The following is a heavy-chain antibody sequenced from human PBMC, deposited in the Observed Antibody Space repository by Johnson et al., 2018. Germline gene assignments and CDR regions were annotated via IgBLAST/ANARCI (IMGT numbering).Heavy chain of an antibody. Sequence: QVQLQESGPGLVKXSQTLSLXCSVSSGSISSGNYYWSWIRQPPGKGLEWIGYIYYRGNTSYNSSLKSRVTISVDTSKNQFSLRLSSGTAADTAVYYCARNPYSTSWTNYNYYYMDVWGKGTTVTVSS. D-gene: IGHD6-13*01. J-gene: IGHJ6*03. V-gene: IGHV4-30-4*01. CDR3: ARNPYSTSWTNYNYYYMDV. CDR1: SGSISSGNYY. CDR2: IYYRGNT.